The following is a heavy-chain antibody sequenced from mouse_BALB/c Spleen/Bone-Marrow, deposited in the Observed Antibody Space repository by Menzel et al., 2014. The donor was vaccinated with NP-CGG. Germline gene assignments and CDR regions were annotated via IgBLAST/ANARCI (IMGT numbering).Heavy chain of an antibody. CDR3: ARRLKGYYAMDY. CDR2: VYPGRGSI. Sequence: LQQSGSELVRPGASVKPSCKASGYTFTNYWIHWVKRRPGQGLEWIGNVYPGRGSINSDEKFKTKATLTVDTSSSTAYMHLNSLTSEDSAVYYCARRLKGYYAMDYWGQGTSVTVSS. V-gene: IGHV1S22*01. D-gene: IGHD1-3*01. CDR1: GYTFTNYW. J-gene: IGHJ4*01.